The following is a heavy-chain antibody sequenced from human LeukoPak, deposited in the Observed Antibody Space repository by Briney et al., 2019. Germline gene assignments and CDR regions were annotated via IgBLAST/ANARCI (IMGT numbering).Heavy chain of an antibody. CDR1: GFTFSVSA. CDR3: TYTSSSGVVY. Sequence: GGSLRLSCAASGFTFSVSAMYWVRQASGKGLERVGRIRNKANNYATAYAASLKGRFTISRDDSKNTAYLQMNSLETEDTAMYYCTYTSSSGVVYWGQGTLVTVSS. D-gene: IGHD6-6*01. J-gene: IGHJ4*02. V-gene: IGHV3-73*01. CDR2: IRNKANNYAT.